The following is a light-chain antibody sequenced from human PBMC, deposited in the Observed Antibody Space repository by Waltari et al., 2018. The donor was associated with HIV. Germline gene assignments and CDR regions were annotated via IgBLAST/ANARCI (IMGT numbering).Light chain of an antibody. Sequence: QSVLTQPPSASGTPGQRVPIPCSGSSSNIGSHPVNWYQQLPGTAPKLLIYSNNQRPSGVPDRFSGSKSGTSASLAISGLQSEDEADYYCAAWDDSLNGWVFGGGTKLTVL. CDR1: SSNIGSHP. J-gene: IGLJ3*02. CDR3: AAWDDSLNGWV. CDR2: SNN. V-gene: IGLV1-44*01.